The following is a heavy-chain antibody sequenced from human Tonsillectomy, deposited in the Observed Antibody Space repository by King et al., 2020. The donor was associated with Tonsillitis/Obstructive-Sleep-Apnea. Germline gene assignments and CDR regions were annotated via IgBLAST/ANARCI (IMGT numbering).Heavy chain of an antibody. CDR2: ISGSGGTT. CDR1: GFTFSSYA. J-gene: IGHJ6*04. D-gene: IGHD3-10*01. Sequence: VQLVESGGGLVQPGGSLRLSCAASGFTFSSYAMSWVRPAPGKGLEWVSAISGSGGTTYYADSVKGRFTIARDKSKNTLYLQRNSLRAEDTAVYYCAKVGSSPLDVWGKGTTVTVSS. CDR3: AKVGSSPLDV. V-gene: IGHV3-23*04.